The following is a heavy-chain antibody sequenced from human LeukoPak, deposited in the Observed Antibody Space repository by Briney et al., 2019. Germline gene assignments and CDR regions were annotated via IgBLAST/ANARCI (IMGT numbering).Heavy chain of an antibody. D-gene: IGHD3-3*01. CDR3: TRRVFGVVHTDYFDY. CDR1: GFTFSGSA. V-gene: IGHV3-73*01. Sequence: PGGSLRLSCAASGFTFSGSAMHWVRQASGKGLEWVGRIRSKANSYATAYAASVKGRFTISRDDSKNTAYLQMNSLKTEDTAVYYCTRRVFGVVHTDYFDYWGQGTLVTVSS. CDR2: IRSKANSYAT. J-gene: IGHJ4*02.